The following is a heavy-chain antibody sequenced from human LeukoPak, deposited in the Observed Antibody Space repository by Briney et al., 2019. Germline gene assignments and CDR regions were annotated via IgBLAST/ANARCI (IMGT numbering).Heavy chain of an antibody. J-gene: IGHJ4*02. D-gene: IGHD2-21*02. Sequence: GGSLRLSCAASGFSFSSYTMNWVRQAPGKGLEWVSIISSSSSYIYYADSVKGRFTISRDNAKNALYLQMNSLRVEDTAVYYCARDGRCGGNCYASWGQGTLVTVSS. V-gene: IGHV3-21*01. CDR3: ARDGRCGGNCYAS. CDR1: GFSFSSYT. CDR2: ISSSSSYI.